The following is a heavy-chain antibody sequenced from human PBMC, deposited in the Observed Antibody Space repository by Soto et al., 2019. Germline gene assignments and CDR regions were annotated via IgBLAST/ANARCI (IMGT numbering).Heavy chain of an antibody. J-gene: IGHJ1*01. D-gene: IGHD3-16*01. V-gene: IGHV3-7*04. Sequence: LRLSCAVSGFPCSTYRMVCARQAPGKGVEGVANVNEDGSVKQHADSXKGRFTFSXDKTKKSVYLEXNSLKXEYAAVYYCVREESGGPDKWGQGTRVTGSS. CDR3: VREESGGPDK. CDR1: GFPCSTYR. CDR2: VNEDGSVK.